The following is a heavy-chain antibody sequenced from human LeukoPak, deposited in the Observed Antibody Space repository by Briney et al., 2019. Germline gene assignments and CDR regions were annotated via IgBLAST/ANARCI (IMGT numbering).Heavy chain of an antibody. Sequence: GGSLRLSCAASGFTVSSNYMSWVRQAPGKGLEWVSVIYSGGSTYYADSVKGRFTISRDSSKNTLYLQMNSLRAEDTAVYYCARSGYPLWFGTTRIYYGMDVWGQGTTVTVSS. J-gene: IGHJ6*02. CDR2: IYSGGST. CDR3: ARSGYPLWFGTTRIYYGMDV. CDR1: GFTVSSNY. D-gene: IGHD3-10*01. V-gene: IGHV3-66*01.